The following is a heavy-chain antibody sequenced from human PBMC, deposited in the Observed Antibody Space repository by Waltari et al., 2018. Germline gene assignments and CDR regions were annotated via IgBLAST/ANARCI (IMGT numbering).Heavy chain of an antibody. D-gene: IGHD2-2*02. J-gene: IGHJ5*02. CDR3: ARAWLPYGYNWFDP. V-gene: IGHV1-2*06. CDR2: INPNSGCT. Sequence: QVQLVQSGAEVQKPGSSVQVSCKTSADILRRYAISWVRQAPGQGLEWMGRINPNSGCTNYAQKFQGRVTMTRDTSISTAYMELSRLRSDDTAVYYCARAWLPYGYNWFDPWGQGTLVIVSS. CDR1: ADILRRYA.